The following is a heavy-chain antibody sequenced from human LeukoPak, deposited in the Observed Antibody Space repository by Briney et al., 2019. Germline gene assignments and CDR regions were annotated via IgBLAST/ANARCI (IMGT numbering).Heavy chain of an antibody. D-gene: IGHD5-12*01. Sequence: SVKVSCKASGGTFSSYAISWVRQAPGQGLEWMGGIIPIFGTANYAQKFQGRVTITADESTSTAYMELSSLRSEDTAVYYCARDRDWYSGYDYYYYYMDVWGKGTTVTVSS. CDR1: GGTFSSYA. J-gene: IGHJ6*03. CDR2: IIPIFGTA. V-gene: IGHV1-69*13. CDR3: ARDRDWYSGYDYYYYYMDV.